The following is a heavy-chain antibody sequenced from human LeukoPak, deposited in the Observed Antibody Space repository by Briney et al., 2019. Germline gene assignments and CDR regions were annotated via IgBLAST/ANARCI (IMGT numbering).Heavy chain of an antibody. CDR2: IYPGDSDT. J-gene: IGHJ3*02. CDR3: AMGGYCSGGSCYDAFDI. V-gene: IGHV5-51*01. Sequence: KGGESLKISCKGSGYSFTSYWIGWVRQMPGKGLEWMGIIYPGDSDTRYSPSFQGQVTISADKSISTAYLQWSSLKASDTAMYYCAMGGYCSGGSCYDAFDIWGQGTMVTVSS. CDR1: GYSFTSYW. D-gene: IGHD2-15*01.